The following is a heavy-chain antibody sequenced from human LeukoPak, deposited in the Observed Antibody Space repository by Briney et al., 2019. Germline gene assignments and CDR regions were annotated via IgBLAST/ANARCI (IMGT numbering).Heavy chain of an antibody. CDR3: AELGITMIGGV. CDR2: ISSSGSTI. Sequence: PGGSLRLSCAASGFTFSSYEMNWVRQAPGKGLEWVSYISSSGSTIYYADSVKGRLTISRDSAKNSLYLQMNSLRAEDTAVYYCAELGITMIGGVWGKGTTVTISS. CDR1: GFTFSSYE. D-gene: IGHD3-10*02. V-gene: IGHV3-48*03. J-gene: IGHJ6*04.